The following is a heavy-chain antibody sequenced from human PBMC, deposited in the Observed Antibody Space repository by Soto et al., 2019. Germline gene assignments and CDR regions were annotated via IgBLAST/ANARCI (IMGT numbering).Heavy chain of an antibody. CDR2: ISWDGGST. CDR3: AKGGLAVAGTGTDY. D-gene: IGHD6-19*01. J-gene: IGHJ4*02. V-gene: IGHV3-43*01. Sequence: EVQLVESGGVVVQPGGSLRLSCAASGFTFDDYTMHWVRQAPGKGLEWVSLISWDGGSTYYADSVKGRFTISRDNSKNSLYLQMNSLRTEDTALYYCAKGGLAVAGTGTDYWGQGTLVTVSS. CDR1: GFTFDDYT.